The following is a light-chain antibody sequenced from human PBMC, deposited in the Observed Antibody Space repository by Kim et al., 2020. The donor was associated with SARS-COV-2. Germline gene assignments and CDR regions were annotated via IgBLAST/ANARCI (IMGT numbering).Light chain of an antibody. J-gene: IGLJ2*01. CDR2: GKN. CDR1: SLRSYY. CDR3: NSRDSSGNHLV. Sequence: SELAQDPAVSVALGQTVRITCQGDSLRSYYASWYQQKPGQAPVLVIYGKNNRPSGIPDRFSGSSSGNTASLTITGAQAEDEADYYCNSRDSSGNHLVFG. V-gene: IGLV3-19*01.